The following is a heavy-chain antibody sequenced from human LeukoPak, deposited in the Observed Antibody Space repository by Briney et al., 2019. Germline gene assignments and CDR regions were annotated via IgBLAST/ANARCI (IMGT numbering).Heavy chain of an antibody. CDR1: GYTFTGYY. D-gene: IGHD5-18*01. V-gene: IGHV1-2*02. Sequence: ASVKVSCKASGYTFTGYYMHWVRQAPGQGLEWMGWINPNSGGTNYAQKFQGRVTMTRDTSISTAYMELSRLRSDDTAVYYCAIHLEDVDTAMGLIDYWGQGTLVTVSS. J-gene: IGHJ4*02. CDR3: AIHLEDVDTAMGLIDY. CDR2: INPNSGGT.